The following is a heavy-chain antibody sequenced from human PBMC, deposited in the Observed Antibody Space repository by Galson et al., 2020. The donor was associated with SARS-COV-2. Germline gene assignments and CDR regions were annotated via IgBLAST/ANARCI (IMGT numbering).Heavy chain of an antibody. D-gene: IGHD3-10*01. J-gene: IGHJ5*02. CDR3: ARDFYGSGNHYNWFDP. CDR1: GGSINGYY. V-gene: IGHV4-4*07. CDR2: IYPRGST. Sequence: ASETLSLTCTVSGGSINGYYWSWFRQPAGKGLEWIGRIYPRGSTTYNPSLTSRVTMSADTSKNQFSLRLTSVTAADTAIYFCARDFYGSGNHYNWFDPWGQGALVTVSS.